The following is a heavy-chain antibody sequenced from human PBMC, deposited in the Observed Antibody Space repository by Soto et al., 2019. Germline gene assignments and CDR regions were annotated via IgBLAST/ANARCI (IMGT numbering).Heavy chain of an antibody. V-gene: IGHV1-18*01. D-gene: IGHD6-13*01. Sequence: QVQLVQSGAEVKKPGASVKVSCKASGYTITSYGISWVRQAPGQGLEWMGWISAYNGNTNYAQKLQGRVTMTTETSTSTADRELRTLRTDDTAVYYCARESSSSRHDYWGQGTLVTVSS. CDR1: GYTITSYG. J-gene: IGHJ4*02. CDR3: ARESSSSRHDY. CDR2: ISAYNGNT.